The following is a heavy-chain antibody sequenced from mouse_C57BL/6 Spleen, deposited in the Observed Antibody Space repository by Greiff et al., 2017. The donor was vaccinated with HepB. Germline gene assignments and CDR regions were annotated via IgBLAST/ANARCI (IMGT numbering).Heavy chain of an antibody. J-gene: IGHJ1*03. D-gene: IGHD1-1*01. CDR2: IDPENGDT. V-gene: IGHV14-4*01. CDR3: TSPTTVRDVDV. CDR1: GFNIKDDY. Sequence: EVQLQQSGAELVRPGASVKLSCTASGFNIKDDYMHWVKQRPEQGLEWIGWIDPENGDTEYASKFQGKATITADTSSNTAYLQLSSLTSEDTAVYYCTSPTTVRDVDVWGTGTTVTVSS.